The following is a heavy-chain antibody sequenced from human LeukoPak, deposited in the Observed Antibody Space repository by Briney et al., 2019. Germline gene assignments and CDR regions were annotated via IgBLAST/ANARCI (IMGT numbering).Heavy chain of an antibody. Sequence: GGSLRLSCAASGFTFSSYWMSWVRQAPGRGLEWVANIKPDGSEKNYADSMKGRFTISRDNAKNSLFLQMDSLTAEDTAVYYCVRNWNLDSWGQGTLATVSS. V-gene: IGHV3-7*01. D-gene: IGHD1-1*01. CDR2: IKPDGSEK. CDR3: VRNWNLDS. J-gene: IGHJ4*02. CDR1: GFTFSSYW.